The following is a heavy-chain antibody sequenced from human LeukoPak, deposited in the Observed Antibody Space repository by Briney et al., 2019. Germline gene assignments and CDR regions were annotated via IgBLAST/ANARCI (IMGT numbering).Heavy chain of an antibody. J-gene: IGHJ5*02. V-gene: IGHV1-24*01. Sequence: ASVKVSCKVSGYTLTELSMHWVRQAPGKGLEWMGGFDPEDGETIYAQKFQGRVTMTEDTSTDTAYMELSSLRSEDTAVYYCATVIWFGGLASGNWFDPWGQGTLVTVSS. CDR3: ATVIWFGGLASGNWFDP. CDR2: FDPEDGET. CDR1: GYTLTELS. D-gene: IGHD3-10*01.